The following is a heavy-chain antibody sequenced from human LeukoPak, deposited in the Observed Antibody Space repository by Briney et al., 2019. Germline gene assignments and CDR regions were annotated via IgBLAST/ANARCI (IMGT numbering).Heavy chain of an antibody. D-gene: IGHD2/OR15-2a*01. CDR2: ISGSGGST. V-gene: IGHV3-23*01. CDR1: GFTFSSYA. Sequence: GGSLRLSCAASGFTFSSYAMSWVRQAPGKGLEWVSAISGSGGSTHYADSVRGRFTISRDNSKSTLSLQMNSLRAEDTAIYYCATYRQVLLPFESWGQGTLVTVSS. J-gene: IGHJ4*02. CDR3: ATYRQVLLPFES.